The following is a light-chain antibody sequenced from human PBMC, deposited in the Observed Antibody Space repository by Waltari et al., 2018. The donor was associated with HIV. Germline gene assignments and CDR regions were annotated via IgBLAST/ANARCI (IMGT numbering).Light chain of an antibody. Sequence: QSALTQPASVSGSPGQSITISCIGTSSDVGGYSLVSWYQHHPGKAPQLLIFEDTERPPGVSNRFSASTSGTTSSLTISGLLAEDAADYYCCSYGGFTTYVFGSGTKVTVL. CDR1: SSDVGGYSL. CDR2: EDT. V-gene: IGLV2-23*01. J-gene: IGLJ1*01. CDR3: CSYGGFTTYV.